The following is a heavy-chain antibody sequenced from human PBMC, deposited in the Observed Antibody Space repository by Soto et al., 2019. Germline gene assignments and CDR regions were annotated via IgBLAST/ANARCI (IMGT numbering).Heavy chain of an antibody. CDR3: AKDRGGRGPFDP. CDR1: GFRFSDHS. D-gene: IGHD1-26*01. V-gene: IGHV4-59*11. J-gene: IGHJ5*01. CDR2: VYSSGTT. Sequence: LVESGGGLVYPGGSLRLSCEGSGFRFSDHSMNWVRQAPGKGLEWIGWVYSSGTTKYNPSLKSRVTISMDTSKNEVFLKLTSVTTSDTAVYFCAKDRGGRGPFDPWGQGTLVTVSS.